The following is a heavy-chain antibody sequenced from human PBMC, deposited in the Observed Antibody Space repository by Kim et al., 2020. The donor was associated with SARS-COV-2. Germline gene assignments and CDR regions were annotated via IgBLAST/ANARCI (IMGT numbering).Heavy chain of an antibody. J-gene: IGHJ5*02. CDR3: AGGGYYDILTGSILPFDP. Sequence: ASVKVSCKASGYTFTSYGISWVRQAPGQGLEWMGWISAYNGNTNYAQKLQGRVTMTTDTSTSTAYMELRSLRSDDTAVYYCAGGGYYDILTGSILPFDPGRKGTLVTVSS. V-gene: IGHV1-18*01. CDR1: GYTFTSYG. CDR2: ISAYNGNT. D-gene: IGHD3-9*01.